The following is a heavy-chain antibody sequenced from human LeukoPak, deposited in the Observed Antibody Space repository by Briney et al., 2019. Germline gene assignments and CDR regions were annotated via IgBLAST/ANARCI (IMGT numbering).Heavy chain of an antibody. CDR2: IYYSGST. J-gene: IGHJ4*02. CDR3: ASLHRVVTAIPRQALIDY. D-gene: IGHD2-21*02. V-gene: IGHV4-39*07. Sequence: SETLSLTCTVSGGSISSSSYYWGWIRQPPGKGLEWIGSIYYSGSTYYNPSLKSRVIISVDTSKNQFSLKLSSVTAADTAVYYCASLHRVVTAIPRQALIDYWGQGTLVTVSS. CDR1: GGSISSSSYY.